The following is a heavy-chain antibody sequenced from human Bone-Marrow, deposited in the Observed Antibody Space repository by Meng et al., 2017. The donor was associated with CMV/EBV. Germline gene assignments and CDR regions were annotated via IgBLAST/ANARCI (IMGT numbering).Heavy chain of an antibody. J-gene: IGHJ4*02. D-gene: IGHD3-3*01. Sequence: ASVKVSCKASGYTFTSYGISWVRQAPGQGLEWMGWISAYNGNTNYAQKLQGRVTMTTDTSTSTAYMELRSLRSDDTAVYYCARVPFLWSGYFPKPNFDYWGQGTLVTVSS. CDR3: ARVPFLWSGYFPKPNFDY. CDR1: GYTFTSYG. CDR2: ISAYNGNT. V-gene: IGHV1-18*01.